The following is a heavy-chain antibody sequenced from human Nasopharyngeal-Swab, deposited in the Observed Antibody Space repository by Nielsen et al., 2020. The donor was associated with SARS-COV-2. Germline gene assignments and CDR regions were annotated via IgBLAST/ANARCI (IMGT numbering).Heavy chain of an antibody. CDR3: TTDFYFDY. V-gene: IGHV3-73*01. J-gene: IGHJ4*02. CDR2: IGDKDHNYAT. Sequence: GESLKISCAASGFTFRSYAMGWVRQASGKGLEWVGRIGDKDHNYATKSGASVKGGFTISRDDSKNTAFLQLDSLKTEDTALYYCTTDFYFDYWGQGTLVTVSS. CDR1: GFTFRSYA.